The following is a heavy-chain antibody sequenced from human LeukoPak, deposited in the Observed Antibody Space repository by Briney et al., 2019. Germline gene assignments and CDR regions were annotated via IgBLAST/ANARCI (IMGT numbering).Heavy chain of an antibody. CDR1: GFTFSTYG. J-gene: IGHJ4*02. D-gene: IGHD2-15*01. CDR3: AKGCAGGGSCYILDY. V-gene: IGHV3-30*18. CDR2: ISYDGSNK. Sequence: GGSLRLSCAASGFTFSTYGMHWVRQAPGKGLEWVAVISYDGSNKYYADSVKGRFTISRDNSKNTLYLQMNSLRAEDTAVYYCAKGCAGGGSCYILDYWGQGTLVTVSA.